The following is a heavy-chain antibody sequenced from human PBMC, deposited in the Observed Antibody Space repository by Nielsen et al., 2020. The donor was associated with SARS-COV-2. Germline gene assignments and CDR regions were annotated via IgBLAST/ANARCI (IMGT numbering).Heavy chain of an antibody. CDR2: INDSGTT. D-gene: IGHD3-3*01. V-gene: IGHV4-34*01. Sequence: SQTLSLTCGVSGGAFSGYRWTWVRQSPGKGLEWLGEINDSGTTNYNPPLTGRVSISQDASKRQLSLKLSSVTAAVTALYFCARGIYDFLSGSDVSLNGLDVWGQGTTVTVSS. CDR1: GGAFSGYR. CDR3: ARGIYDFLSGSDVSLNGLDV. J-gene: IGHJ6*02.